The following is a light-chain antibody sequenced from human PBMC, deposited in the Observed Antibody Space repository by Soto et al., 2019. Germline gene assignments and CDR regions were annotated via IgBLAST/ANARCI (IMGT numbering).Light chain of an antibody. Sequence: EIVLTQSPATLSLSPGARAPLSCRARQSVSSYLAWYQQQPGQSPRLLIYDASNRATGIPDRFSGIGYGTDFTLTISGLEPEDFAVYHCQQYGTSPFTFGQGTRLEI. CDR2: DAS. CDR3: QQYGTSPFT. V-gene: IGKV3-20*01. J-gene: IGKJ5*01. CDR1: QSVSSY.